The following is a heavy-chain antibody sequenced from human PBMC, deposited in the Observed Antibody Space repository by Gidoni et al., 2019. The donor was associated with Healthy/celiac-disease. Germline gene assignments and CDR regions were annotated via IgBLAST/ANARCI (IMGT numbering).Heavy chain of an antibody. V-gene: IGHV3-15*01. CDR1: GFTFSNAW. D-gene: IGHD3-3*01. Sequence: EVQLVESGGGLVKPGGSLRLSCAASGFTFSNAWMSWVRQAPGKGLEWVGRIKSKTDGGTTDYAAPVKGRFTISRDDSKNTLYLQMNSLKTEDTAVYYCTTDRPGYDFWSGDYNFDYWGQGTLVTVSS. CDR2: IKSKTDGGTT. CDR3: TTDRPGYDFWSGDYNFDY. J-gene: IGHJ4*02.